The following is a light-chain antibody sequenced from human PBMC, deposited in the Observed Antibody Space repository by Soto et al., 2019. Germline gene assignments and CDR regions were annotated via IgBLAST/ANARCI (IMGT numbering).Light chain of an antibody. J-gene: IGKJ3*01. V-gene: IGKV1-39*01. CDR3: QQSYSTSPLT. Sequence: DIQMTQSPSSLSASVGDRVTITCRASQSISSYLNWYQQKPGKAPKLLIYAASSLQSGDPSRFSGSGSGTDFTFHISNLQPEDVSTYYCQQSYSTSPLTFDPGTKVDIK. CDR2: AAS. CDR1: QSISSY.